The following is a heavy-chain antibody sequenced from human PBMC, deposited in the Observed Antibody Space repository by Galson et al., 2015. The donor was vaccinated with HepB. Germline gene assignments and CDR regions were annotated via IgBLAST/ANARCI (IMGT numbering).Heavy chain of an antibody. CDR1: GGSFSTSY. J-gene: IGHJ3*02. V-gene: IGHV4-34*01. D-gene: IGHD3-10*01. CDR2: INQRGGT. Sequence: SETLSLTCAVNGGSFSTSYWSWIRQPPGKGLEWIGEINQRGGTNYSPSLKSRVSISVDTSKNHFSLNLSSVTAADTAVYFCASSRTYYAFDIWGQGTMVTVSS. CDR3: ASSRTYYAFDI.